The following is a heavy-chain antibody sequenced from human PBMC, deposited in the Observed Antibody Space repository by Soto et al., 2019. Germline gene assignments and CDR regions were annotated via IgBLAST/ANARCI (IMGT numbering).Heavy chain of an antibody. CDR1: GDSVSNNSVA. Sequence: PSRTLSLTCAISGDSVSNNSVAWNWVRQSPSRGLEWLGRTYYRSKWHYDYAPSVRSRITINPDTSKNHFSLQLNSVSPEDAAVYYCARTLRGRGVKYFDDWGQGTLVTVSS. D-gene: IGHD3-10*01. J-gene: IGHJ4*02. V-gene: IGHV6-1*01. CDR3: ARTLRGRGVKYFDD. CDR2: TYYRSKWHY.